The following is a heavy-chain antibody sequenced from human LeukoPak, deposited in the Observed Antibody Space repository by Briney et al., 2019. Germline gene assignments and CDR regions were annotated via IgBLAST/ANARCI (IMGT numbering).Heavy chain of an antibody. D-gene: IGHD3-10*01. J-gene: IGHJ3*02. V-gene: IGHV3-7*03. CDR1: GFTFSSYW. Sequence: GGSLRLSCAASGFTFSSYWMSRVRQAPGKGLEWVANIKQDGSEKYYVDSVRGRFTISRDNAKNSLYLQMNSLRAEDTAVYYCARVSDYYGSGYAFDIWGQGTMVTVSS. CDR2: IKQDGSEK. CDR3: ARVSDYYGSGYAFDI.